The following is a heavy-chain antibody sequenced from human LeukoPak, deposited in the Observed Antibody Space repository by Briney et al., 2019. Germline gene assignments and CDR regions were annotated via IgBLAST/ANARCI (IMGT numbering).Heavy chain of an antibody. Sequence: PGGSLRLSCVASGFTLTSYWMSWARQAPGKGLEWVANIKQDGGEIYYVDSVKGRFTISRDNAKNSLYLQMNSLRAEDTAVYYCAELGITMIGGVWGKGTTVTISS. D-gene: IGHD3-10*02. J-gene: IGHJ6*04. CDR1: GFTLTSYW. CDR2: IKQDGGEI. CDR3: AELGITMIGGV. V-gene: IGHV3-7*01.